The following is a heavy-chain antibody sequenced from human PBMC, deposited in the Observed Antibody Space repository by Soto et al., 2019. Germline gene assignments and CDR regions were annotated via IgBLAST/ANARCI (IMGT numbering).Heavy chain of an antibody. CDR2: ISYDGSNK. CDR1: GFTFSSYA. V-gene: IGHV3-30-3*01. D-gene: IGHD6-19*01. J-gene: IGHJ4*02. Sequence: QVQLVESGGGVVQPGRSLRLSCAASGFTFSSYAMHWVRQAPGKGLEWVAVISYDGSNKYYADSVKGRFTISRDNSKNTLYLQMNSLRAEDTAVYYCARDPYSSGWYYFDYWCQGTLVTVSS. CDR3: ARDPYSSGWYYFDY.